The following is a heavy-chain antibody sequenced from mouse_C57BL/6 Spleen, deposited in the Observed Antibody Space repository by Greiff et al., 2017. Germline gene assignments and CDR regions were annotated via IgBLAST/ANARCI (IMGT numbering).Heavy chain of an antibody. J-gene: IGHJ4*01. Sequence: EVKVEESGGGLVKPGGSLKLSCAASGFTFSDYGMHWVRQAPEKGLEWVAYISSGSSSIYSADTVKGRFTISRDNAKNTLFLQMTSLRSEDTAMYYCARGRIYYDYGDYARDYWGQGTSVTVSS. CDR2: ISSGSSSI. CDR1: GFTFSDYG. V-gene: IGHV5-17*01. D-gene: IGHD2-4*01. CDR3: ARGRIYYDYGDYARDY.